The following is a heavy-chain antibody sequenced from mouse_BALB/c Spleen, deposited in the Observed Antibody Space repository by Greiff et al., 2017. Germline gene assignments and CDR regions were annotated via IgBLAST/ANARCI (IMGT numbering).Heavy chain of an antibody. CDR2: ISNGGGST. Sequence: EVKLVESGGGLVQPGGSLKLSCAASGFTFSSYTMSWVRQTPEKRLEWVAYISNGGGSTYYPDTVKGRFTISRDNAKNTLYLQMSSLKSEDTAMYYCARCTDYYAMDYWGQGTSVTVSS. V-gene: IGHV5-12-2*01. J-gene: IGHJ4*01. CDR1: GFTFSSYT. CDR3: ARCTDYYAMDY.